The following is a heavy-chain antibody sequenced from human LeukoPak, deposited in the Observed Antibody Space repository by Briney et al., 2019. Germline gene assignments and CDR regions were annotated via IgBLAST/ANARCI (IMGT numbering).Heavy chain of an antibody. Sequence: QPGGSLRLSCAASGFTFSSYAMSWVRQAPGKGLEWVSAISGSGGSTYYADSVKGRFTISRDNSKNTLYLQMNSLRAEDTAVYYCAKEVPPQVVVRGVIIPHNYYYYDMDVWGQGTTVTVSS. CDR3: AKEVPPQVVVRGVIIPHNYYYYDMDV. D-gene: IGHD3-10*01. CDR1: GFTFSSYA. V-gene: IGHV3-23*01. J-gene: IGHJ6*02. CDR2: ISGSGGST.